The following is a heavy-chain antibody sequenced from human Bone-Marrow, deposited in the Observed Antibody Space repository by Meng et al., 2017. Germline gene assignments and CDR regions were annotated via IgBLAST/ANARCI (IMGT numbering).Heavy chain of an antibody. CDR2: INHSVST. J-gene: IGHJ4*02. Sequence: SETLSLTCAVYGGSFSGDYWSWIRQLPGKGLEWIGEINHSVSTNYNPSLKSRVTISVDTSKNQFSVKLSSVTDADTAVYYFARGLDEQLVLPVLFDYWGQGTLVTVSS. CDR1: GGSFSGDY. V-gene: IGHV4-34*01. CDR3: ARGLDEQLVLPVLFDY. D-gene: IGHD6-13*01.